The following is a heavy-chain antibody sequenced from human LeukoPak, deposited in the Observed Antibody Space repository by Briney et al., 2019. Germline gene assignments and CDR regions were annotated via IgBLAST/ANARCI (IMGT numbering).Heavy chain of an antibody. V-gene: IGHV4-59*01. D-gene: IGHD3-22*01. Sequence: SETLSLTCTVSGGSISSYYWSWIRQPPGKGLEWIGYIYYSGSTNYNPSLKSRVTISVDTSKNQFSLKLSSATAADTAVYYCASYYYDSSGFGYWGQGTLVTVSS. J-gene: IGHJ4*02. CDR2: IYYSGST. CDR3: ASYYYDSSGFGY. CDR1: GGSISSYY.